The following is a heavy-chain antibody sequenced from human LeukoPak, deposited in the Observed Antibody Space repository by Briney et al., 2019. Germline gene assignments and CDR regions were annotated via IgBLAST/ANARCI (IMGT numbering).Heavy chain of an antibody. V-gene: IGHV3-30*18. CDR1: GFTFSNYG. J-gene: IGHJ4*02. CDR3: ANPVVAVTPFDY. CDR2: ISYDGSNK. Sequence: PGGSLRLSCAASGFTFSNYGMHWVRQAPGKGLEWVAIISYDGSNKKYADSVKGRFTISRDNSKNTLYLQMNSLRPEDTAVYYCANPVVAVTPFDYWGQGTLVTVSS. D-gene: IGHD2-15*01.